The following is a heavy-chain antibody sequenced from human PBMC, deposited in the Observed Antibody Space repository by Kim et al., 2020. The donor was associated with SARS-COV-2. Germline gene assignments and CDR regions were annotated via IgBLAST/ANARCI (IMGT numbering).Heavy chain of an antibody. Sequence: SETLSLTCTVSGGSISSYYWSWIRQPPGKGLEWIGYIYYSGDTYYNPSLKSRVTISVDTSKNQFTLKLSSVTAADTAVYYCARAGGAVADNWFAPWGQGTLVTVSS. CDR2: IYYSGDT. CDR3: ARAGGAVADNWFAP. J-gene: IGHJ5*02. CDR1: GGSISSYY. D-gene: IGHD6-19*01. V-gene: IGHV4-59*12.